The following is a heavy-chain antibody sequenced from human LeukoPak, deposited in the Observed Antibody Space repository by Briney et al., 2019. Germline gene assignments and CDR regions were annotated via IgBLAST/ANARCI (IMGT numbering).Heavy chain of an antibody. D-gene: IGHD2-2*01. Sequence: SETLSLTCTVSAGSISDGGFYWSWIRQHREKGLEWIGYIYYSGSTYYNPTLESRVTMSVDTSMKQFSLKLKSVTAADTAVYYCARAEPAVVVPAASPTNWFDPWGQGTLVTVSS. CDR2: IYYSGST. J-gene: IGHJ5*02. CDR1: AGSISDGGFY. V-gene: IGHV4-31*03. CDR3: ARAEPAVVVPAASPTNWFDP.